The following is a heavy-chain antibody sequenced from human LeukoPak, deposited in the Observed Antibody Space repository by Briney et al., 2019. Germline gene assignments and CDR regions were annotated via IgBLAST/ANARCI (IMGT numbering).Heavy chain of an antibody. D-gene: IGHD3-3*01. CDR3: ARDTTYYDFWRRAWFDP. V-gene: IGHV1-69*04. CDR1: GGTFSSYT. Sequence: ASVKVSCKASGGTFSSYTISWVRQAPGQGLEWMGRIIPILGIANCAQKFQGRVTITADKSTSTAYMELSSLRSEDTAVYYCARDTTYYDFWRRAWFDPWGQGTLVTVSS. J-gene: IGHJ5*02. CDR2: IIPILGIA.